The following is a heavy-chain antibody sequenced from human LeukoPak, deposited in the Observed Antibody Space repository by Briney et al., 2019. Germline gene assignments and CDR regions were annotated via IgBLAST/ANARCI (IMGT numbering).Heavy chain of an antibody. V-gene: IGHV4-39*01. Sequence: SETLSLTCTVSGGSISSSSYYWGWIRQPPGKGLEWIGSIYYSGSTYYNPSLKSRVTISVDTSKNQFSLKLSSVTAADTAVYYCARVDTAMDTFDYWGQGTLVTVSS. CDR3: ARVDTAMDTFDY. D-gene: IGHD5-18*01. J-gene: IGHJ4*02. CDR2: IYYSGST. CDR1: GGSISSSSYY.